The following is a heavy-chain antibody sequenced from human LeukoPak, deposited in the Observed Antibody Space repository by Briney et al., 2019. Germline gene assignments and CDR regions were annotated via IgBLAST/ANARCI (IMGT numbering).Heavy chain of an antibody. CDR3: ATPNYYDSSGFFEH. V-gene: IGHV3-48*03. CDR1: GFTFSSYE. Sequence: PGGSQRLSCAASGFTFSSYEMNWVRQAPGKGLEWVSYISSSGSTIYYADSVKGRFTISRDNAKNSLYLQMNSLRAEDTAVYYCATPNYYDSSGFFEHWGQGTLVTVSS. CDR2: ISSSGSTI. D-gene: IGHD3-22*01. J-gene: IGHJ1*01.